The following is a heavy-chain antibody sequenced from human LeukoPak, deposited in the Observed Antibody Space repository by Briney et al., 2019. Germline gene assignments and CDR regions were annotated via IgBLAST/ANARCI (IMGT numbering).Heavy chain of an antibody. V-gene: IGHV3-74*01. CDR2: INTDGSTT. J-gene: IGHJ4*02. Sequence: GGSLRLSCAASGFTFSSYWMHWVRQAPGKGLVWVSLINTDGSTTSYADSVKGRFTISRDNAKNTLYPQMNSLRAEDTAVYYCATSRSFDYWGQGTLVTVSS. CDR3: ATSRSFDY. D-gene: IGHD3-16*01. CDR1: GFTFSSYW.